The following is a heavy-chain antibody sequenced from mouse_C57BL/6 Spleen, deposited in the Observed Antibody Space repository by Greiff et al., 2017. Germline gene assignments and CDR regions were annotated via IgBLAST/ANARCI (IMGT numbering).Heavy chain of an antibody. J-gene: IGHJ2*01. CDR1: GYTFTSYW. CDR2: IDPSDSYT. D-gene: IGHD1-1*01. Sequence: QVHVKQPGAELVKPGASVKLSCKASGYTFTSYWMQWVKQRPGQGLEWIGEIDPSDSYTNYNQKFKGKATLTVDTSSSTAYMQLSSLTSEDSAVYYCARRDYGSSFPYWGQGTTLTVSS. V-gene: IGHV1-50*01. CDR3: ARRDYGSSFPY.